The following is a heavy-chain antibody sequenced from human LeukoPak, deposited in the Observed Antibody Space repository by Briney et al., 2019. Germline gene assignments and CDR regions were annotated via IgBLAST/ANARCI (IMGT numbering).Heavy chain of an antibody. V-gene: IGHV3-11*01. CDR2: ISGTGNSK. J-gene: IGHJ4*02. D-gene: IGHD1-26*01. CDR3: ARDYSGSEYFFDY. CDR1: GFTFSNYY. Sequence: GGSLRLSCVTSGFTFSNYYMTWIRQAPGKGLEWVSYISGTGNSKYYADSVKGRFTISRDNAKNSLYLQMSSLRAEDTAMYYCARDYSGSEYFFDYWGQGSLVTVSS.